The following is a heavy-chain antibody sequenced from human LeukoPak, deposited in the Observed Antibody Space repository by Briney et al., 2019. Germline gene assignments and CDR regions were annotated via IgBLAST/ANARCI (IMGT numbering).Heavy chain of an antibody. Sequence: GESLKISCKGSGYMFANYWIGWVRQMPGKGLEWMAVIYPGDSRTRYNPSVQGQVTISADTSISTAYLTWSSLKASDTALYYCARRMLLTPMFEPWGQGTLVTVSS. CDR1: GYMFANYW. D-gene: IGHD3-16*01. CDR3: ARRMLLTPMFEP. J-gene: IGHJ5*02. CDR2: IYPGDSRT. V-gene: IGHV5-51*01.